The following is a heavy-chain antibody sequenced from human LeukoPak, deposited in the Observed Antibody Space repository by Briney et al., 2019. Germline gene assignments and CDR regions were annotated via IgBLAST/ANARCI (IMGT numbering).Heavy chain of an antibody. J-gene: IGHJ6*02. Sequence: PGGSLRLSCAASGFTFSSYAMSWVRQAPGKGLEWVSAISGSGGSTYYADSVKGRFTISRDNSKNTLYLQMNSLRAEDTAVYYCAKALEGTYYDFWSGYYTLSGEYYGMDVWGQGTTVTVSS. V-gene: IGHV3-23*01. CDR2: ISGSGGST. CDR1: GFTFSSYA. CDR3: AKALEGTYYDFWSGYYTLSGEYYGMDV. D-gene: IGHD3-3*01.